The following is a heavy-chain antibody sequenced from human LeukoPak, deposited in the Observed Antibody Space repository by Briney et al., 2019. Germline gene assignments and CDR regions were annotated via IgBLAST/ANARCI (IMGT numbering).Heavy chain of an antibody. V-gene: IGHV1-8*01. D-gene: IGHD6-19*01. CDR2: MDPNSGNT. CDR1: GYTFSSYD. J-gene: IGHJ5*02. Sequence: SVKVSCKASGYTFSSYDINWVRQATGQGLEWMGWMDPNSGNTGYAQRFQGRVTMTRNTSINTAYMELSSLRSEDTAVYYCARGILSSGWELNWFGPWGQGTLVTVSS. CDR3: ARGILSSGWELNWFGP.